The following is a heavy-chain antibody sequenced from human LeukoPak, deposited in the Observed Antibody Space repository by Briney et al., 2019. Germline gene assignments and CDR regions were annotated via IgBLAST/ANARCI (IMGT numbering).Heavy chain of an antibody. Sequence: GASVKVSCKASGYTVTGYYMHWVRQAPGQGLEWMGWINPNRGGTNYAQKFQGRVSMTRDTSISTAYMELSRLGSDDTAVYYCARVWTYYYGSGRLGWGNWFDPWGQGTLVTVSS. J-gene: IGHJ5*02. CDR2: INPNRGGT. V-gene: IGHV1-2*02. CDR1: GYTVTGYY. D-gene: IGHD3-10*01. CDR3: ARVWTYYYGSGRLGWGNWFDP.